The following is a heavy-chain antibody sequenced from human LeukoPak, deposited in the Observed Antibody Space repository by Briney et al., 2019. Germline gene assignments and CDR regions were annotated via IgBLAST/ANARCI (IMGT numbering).Heavy chain of an antibody. CDR3: ARNSAYYYDSSGYYDAFDI. Sequence: SETLSLTCTVSGGSISSSSYYWGWIRQPPGKGLEWIGYIYYSGSTNYNPSLKSRVTISVDTSKNQFSLKLSSVTAADTAVYYCARNSAYYYDSSGYYDAFDIWGQGTMVTVSS. CDR1: GGSISSSSYY. D-gene: IGHD3-22*01. V-gene: IGHV4-61*05. J-gene: IGHJ3*02. CDR2: IYYSGST.